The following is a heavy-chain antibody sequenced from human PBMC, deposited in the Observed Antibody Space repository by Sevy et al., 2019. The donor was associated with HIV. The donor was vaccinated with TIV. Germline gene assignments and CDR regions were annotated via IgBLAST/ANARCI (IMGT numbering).Heavy chain of an antibody. J-gene: IGHJ5*02. D-gene: IGHD3-10*01. CDR3: ARGSTMVRGVIIGFDP. CDR1: GGSISSYY. CDR2: IYYSGST. Sequence: SETLSLTCTVSGGSISSYYWSWIRQPPGKGLEWIGHIYYSGSTNYNPSLKSRVTISVDTSKNQFSLKLSSVTAADTAVYYCARGSTMVRGVIIGFDPWGQGTLVTVSS. V-gene: IGHV4-59*01.